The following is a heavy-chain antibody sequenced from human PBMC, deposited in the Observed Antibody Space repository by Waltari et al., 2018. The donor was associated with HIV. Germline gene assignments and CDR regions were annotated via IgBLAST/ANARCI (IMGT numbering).Heavy chain of an antibody. V-gene: IGHV1-24*01. D-gene: IGHD3-22*01. CDR2: FDPEDGET. Sequence: QVQLVQSGAEVKKPGASVKVSCKVSGYTLTELSMHWVRQAPGQGLEWMGGFDPEDGETIYAQKFQGRVTMTEDTSTDTAYMELSSLRSEDTAVYYCATAGADSSGYYFDWYFDLWGRGTLVTVSS. J-gene: IGHJ2*01. CDR3: ATAGADSSGYYFDWYFDL. CDR1: GYTLTELS.